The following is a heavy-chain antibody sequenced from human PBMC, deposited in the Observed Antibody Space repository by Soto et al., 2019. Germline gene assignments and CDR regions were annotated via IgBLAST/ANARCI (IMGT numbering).Heavy chain of an antibody. CDR3: AREFQSLSNSWREYFQP. V-gene: IGHV1-3*01. CDR1: GYTFSSYV. D-gene: IGHD6-13*01. Sequence: GASVKVSCKASGYTFSSYVIHWVRQAPGQRLEWMGWINAGNGNTKYSQKFQGRVTITRDTSATTAYMELSSLRFEDTAVYYCAREFQSLSNSWREYFQPWGQGTLVTVSS. J-gene: IGHJ1*01. CDR2: INAGNGNT.